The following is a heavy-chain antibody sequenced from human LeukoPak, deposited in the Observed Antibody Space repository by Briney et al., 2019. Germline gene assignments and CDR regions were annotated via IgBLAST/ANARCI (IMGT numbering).Heavy chain of an antibody. CDR2: TYYRSKWYN. CDR1: GDSVSSNSAA. CDR3: ASISHYDVWSGYSSPFDY. D-gene: IGHD3-3*01. Sequence: SQTLSLTCAISGDSVSSNSAAWNWIRQSPSRGLEWLGRTYYRSKWYNDYAVSVKSRITINPDTSKNQFSLQLNSVTPEDTAVYYCASISHYDVWSGYSSPFDYWGQGTLVTVSS. V-gene: IGHV6-1*01. J-gene: IGHJ4*02.